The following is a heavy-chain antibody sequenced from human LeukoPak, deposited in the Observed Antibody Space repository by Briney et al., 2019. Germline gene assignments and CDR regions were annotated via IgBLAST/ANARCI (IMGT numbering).Heavy chain of an antibody. CDR3: ARVFGDGSGLDY. D-gene: IGHD3-10*01. Sequence: SETLSLTCTVSGYSISSGYYWGWIRQPPGKGLEWIGSIYHSGSTYYNPSLKSRVTISVDTSKNQFSLKLSSVTAADTAVYYCARVFGDGSGLDYWGQGTLVTVSS. V-gene: IGHV4-38-2*02. CDR2: IYHSGST. CDR1: GYSISSGYY. J-gene: IGHJ4*02.